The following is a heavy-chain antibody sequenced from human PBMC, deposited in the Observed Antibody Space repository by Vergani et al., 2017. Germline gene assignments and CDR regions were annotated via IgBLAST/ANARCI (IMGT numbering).Heavy chain of an antibody. Sequence: QVQLVESGGGVVQPGRSLRLSCAASGFTFSSYGMHWVRQAPGKGLEWVAVISYDGSNKYYADSVKGRFTISRDNSKNTLYLQMNSLRAEDTAVYYCAKSPTPIFGVVITYFDYWGQGTLVTVSS. J-gene: IGHJ4*02. V-gene: IGHV3-30*18. CDR2: ISYDGSNK. CDR1: GFTFSSYG. CDR3: AKSPTPIFGVVITYFDY. D-gene: IGHD3-3*01.